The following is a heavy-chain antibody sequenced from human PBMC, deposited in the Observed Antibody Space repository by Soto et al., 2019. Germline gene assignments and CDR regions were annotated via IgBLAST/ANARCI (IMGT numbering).Heavy chain of an antibody. CDR1: DGSISTDGYY. Sequence: YPTWSLSCTFSDGSISTDGYYWPWLRHPPGKCLEWNVNLSYRGSTSYNPSFKSRVPLXXXXSXNXLXLXXXSVTXPATAVYYCAASNNSNCRPSCAVDVWAQGTTVT. D-gene: IGHD1-1*01. CDR2: LSYRGST. J-gene: IGHJ6*02. V-gene: IGHV4-31*03. CDR3: AASNNSNCRPSCAVDV.